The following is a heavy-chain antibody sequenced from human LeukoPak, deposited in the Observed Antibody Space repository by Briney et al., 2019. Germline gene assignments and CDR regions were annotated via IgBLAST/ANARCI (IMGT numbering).Heavy chain of an antibody. CDR1: GFTFSSYW. V-gene: IGHV3-74*01. CDR3: ARGQNGRYCSSTSCSPKTNWFDP. Sequence: QPGGSLRLSCAASGFTFSSYWMHWVRQAPGKGLVWISRINSDGSSTSYADSVKGRFTISRDNAKNTLYLQMNSLRAEDTAVCYCARGQNGRYCSSTSCSPKTNWFDPWGQGTLVTVSS. CDR2: INSDGSST. J-gene: IGHJ5*02. D-gene: IGHD2-2*01.